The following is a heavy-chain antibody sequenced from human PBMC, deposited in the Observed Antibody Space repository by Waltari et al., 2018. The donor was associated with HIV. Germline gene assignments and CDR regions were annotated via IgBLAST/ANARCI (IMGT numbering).Heavy chain of an antibody. CDR1: GFTFSTYW. V-gene: IGHV3-7*01. CDR2: IKHDGSEK. J-gene: IGHJ4*02. CDR3: TRDTVPVAVRGEGY. D-gene: IGHD6-19*01. Sequence: EVHLVEYGGGLVQPGGSLRLPCGGSGFTFSTYWMHWVRQAPGTGLEWVANIKHDGSEKYYVDSVKGRFTISRDNAKNLVYLQMNSLRAEDTALYYCTRDTVPVAVRGEGYWGQGTLVTVSS.